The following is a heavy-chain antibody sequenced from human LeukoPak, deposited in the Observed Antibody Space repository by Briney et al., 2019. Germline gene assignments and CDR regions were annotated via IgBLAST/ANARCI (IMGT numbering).Heavy chain of an antibody. J-gene: IGHJ4*02. V-gene: IGHV3-7*01. CDR2: IKQEGSRK. CDR3: ARDLSGGSYVFEY. Sequence: PGGSLRLSCAASGFTFSSYWMTWVRRAPGKGLEWVAHIKQEGSRKYYVDSVKGRFTISRDNSKNTLYLQMNSLRAEDTAVYYCARDLSGGSYVFEYWGQGTLVTVSS. CDR1: GFTFSSYW. D-gene: IGHD1-26*01.